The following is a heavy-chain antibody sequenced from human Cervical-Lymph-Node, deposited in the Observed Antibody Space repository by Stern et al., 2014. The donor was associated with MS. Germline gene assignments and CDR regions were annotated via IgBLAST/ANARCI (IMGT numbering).Heavy chain of an antibody. D-gene: IGHD4-23*01. CDR2: ISSSGNPI. CDR1: GFTFNKYT. J-gene: IGHJ6*02. CDR3: VRAVTFYGVDV. V-gene: IGHV3-48*02. Sequence: QLVQSGGGLVQPGGSLRLACAASGFTFNKYTMNWVRQAPGKGLEWLTYISSSGNPIYYADSVKGRFTVSRDNAKNSLFLQMNSLRDEDTAVYYCVRAVTFYGVDVWGQGTTVTVSS.